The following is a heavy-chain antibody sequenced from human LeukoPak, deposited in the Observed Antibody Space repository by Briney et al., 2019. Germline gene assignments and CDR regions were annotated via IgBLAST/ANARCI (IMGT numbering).Heavy chain of an antibody. D-gene: IGHD2-2*01. CDR3: ASQVSDCSSNSCYGENWFDP. J-gene: IGHJ5*02. CDR2: IYPGDSDT. Sequence: GESLKISCKGSGYSFTSYWIGWVRKMPGKGLEWMGIIYPGDSDTRHSPSFQGQVTISADKSISTAYLQWSSLKVWDPGLDYCASQVSDCSSNSCYGENWFDPWGQGNLVTVSS. CDR1: GYSFTSYW. V-gene: IGHV5-51*01.